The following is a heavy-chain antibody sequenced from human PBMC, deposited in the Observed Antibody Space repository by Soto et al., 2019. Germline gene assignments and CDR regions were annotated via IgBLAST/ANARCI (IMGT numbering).Heavy chain of an antibody. CDR1: GFTFSSYG. J-gene: IGHJ4*02. Sequence: QVQLVESGGGVVQPGRSLRLSCAASGFTFSSYGVHWVRQDPGKWLEWVAVIWYDGSNKYYADSVQGRFTISRDNSKNTLYLQMNSLRVEDTAVYYCARAALESGSYYPLNYWGQGTLVTVSS. V-gene: IGHV3-33*01. CDR3: ARAALESGSYYPLNY. D-gene: IGHD1-26*01. CDR2: IWYDGSNK.